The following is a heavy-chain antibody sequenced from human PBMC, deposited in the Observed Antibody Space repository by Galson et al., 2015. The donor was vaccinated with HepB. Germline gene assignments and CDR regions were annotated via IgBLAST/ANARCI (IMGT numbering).Heavy chain of an antibody. Sequence: SVKVSCKASGYTFTSYGISWVRQAPGQGLEWMRWISAYNGNTNYAQKLQGRVTMTTDTSTSTAYMELRSLRSDDTAVYYCARVGSSSVYYYYMDVWGKGTTVTVSS. V-gene: IGHV1-18*01. J-gene: IGHJ6*03. CDR1: GYTFTSYG. CDR2: ISAYNGNT. D-gene: IGHD6-6*01. CDR3: ARVGSSSVYYYYMDV.